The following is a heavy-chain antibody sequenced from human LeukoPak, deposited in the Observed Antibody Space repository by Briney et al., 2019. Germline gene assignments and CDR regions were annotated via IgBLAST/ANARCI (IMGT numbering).Heavy chain of an antibody. CDR3: AKDRVLRFLEWLPRFDY. V-gene: IGHV3-30-3*01. D-gene: IGHD3-3*01. CDR2: ISYDGNYK. J-gene: IGHJ4*02. Sequence: PGGSLRLSCVASGFIFSSYALHWVRQAPGKGLEWVAVISYDGNYKYYADSVKGRFTISRDNSKNTLFLQMNSLRPEDTAVYYCAKDRVLRFLEWLPRFDYWGQGTLVTVSS. CDR1: GFIFSSYA.